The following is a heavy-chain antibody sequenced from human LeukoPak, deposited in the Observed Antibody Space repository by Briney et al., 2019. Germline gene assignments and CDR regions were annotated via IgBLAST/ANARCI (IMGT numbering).Heavy chain of an antibody. J-gene: IGHJ4*02. V-gene: IGHV3-30*18. Sequence: GRSLRLSCAASRFTFSSYGMHWVRQAPGKGLEWVAVISYDGSNKYYADSVKGRFTISRDNSKNTLYLQMNSLRAEDTAVYYCAKDRYGSGSYSNFDYWGQGTLVTVSS. CDR1: RFTFSSYG. CDR2: ISYDGSNK. D-gene: IGHD3-10*01. CDR3: AKDRYGSGSYSNFDY.